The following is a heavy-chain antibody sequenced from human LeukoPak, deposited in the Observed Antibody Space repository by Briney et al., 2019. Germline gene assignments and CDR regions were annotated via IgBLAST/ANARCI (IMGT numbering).Heavy chain of an antibody. J-gene: IGHJ4*02. CDR3: AKSRYYYDSSGYYAFDY. CDR1: GFTFSSSA. Sequence: TGGSLRLSCAASGFTFSSSAMSWVRQAPGKGLEWVSAITGGGDRTNYADSVKGRFTISRDNSKNTLYLQMNSLRAEDTAVYYCAKSRYYYDSSGYYAFDYWGQGTLVTVSS. D-gene: IGHD3-22*01. CDR2: ITGGGDRT. V-gene: IGHV3-23*01.